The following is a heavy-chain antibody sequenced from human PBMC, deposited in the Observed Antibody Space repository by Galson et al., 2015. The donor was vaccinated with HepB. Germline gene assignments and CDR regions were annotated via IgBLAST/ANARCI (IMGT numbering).Heavy chain of an antibody. CDR3: ARHVGNMKAVVGSPIGNWFDP. CDR1: GGSLSSSSHY. D-gene: IGHD2-15*01. Sequence: SETLSLTCTVSGGSLSSSSHYWGCIRQPPGKGLEWIGTISYNGRTYYNPSLKSRVTMSVDTSKNHFSLSLNSVTAADTAVYYCARHVGNMKAVVGSPIGNWFDPWGQGTLVTVSS. V-gene: IGHV4-39*01. J-gene: IGHJ5*02. CDR2: ISYNGRT.